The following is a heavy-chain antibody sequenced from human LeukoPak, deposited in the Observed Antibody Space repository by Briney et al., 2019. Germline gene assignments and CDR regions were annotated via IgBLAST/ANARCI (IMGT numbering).Heavy chain of an antibody. CDR3: ARGGSLYYYFDV. Sequence: SETLSLTCTVSGGSVTSYYWSWIRQPPGKGLEWIGYIYTAGSTNYNPSLKSRVSISVDTSKNQFSLRLSSVTAADTAVYYCARGGSLYYYFDVWGRGTTVTVSS. V-gene: IGHV4-59*02. CDR2: IYTAGST. J-gene: IGHJ6*03. CDR1: GGSVTSYY.